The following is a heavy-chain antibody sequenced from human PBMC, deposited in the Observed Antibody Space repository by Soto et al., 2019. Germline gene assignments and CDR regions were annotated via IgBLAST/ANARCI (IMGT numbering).Heavy chain of an antibody. D-gene: IGHD6-13*01. Sequence: GSGPTLVNPTQTLTLTCTFSGFSLSTSGVGVGWIRQPPGKALEWLALIYWDDDKRYSPSLKSRLTITKDTSKNQVVLTMTNMDPVDTATYYCAHRQEYSSSWSQTLDAFDIWGQGTMVTVSS. J-gene: IGHJ3*02. CDR2: IYWDDDK. CDR3: AHRQEYSSSWSQTLDAFDI. V-gene: IGHV2-5*02. CDR1: GFSLSTSGVG.